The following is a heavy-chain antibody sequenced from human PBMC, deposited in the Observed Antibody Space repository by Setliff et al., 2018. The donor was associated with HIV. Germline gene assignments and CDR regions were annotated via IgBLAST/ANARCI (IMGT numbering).Heavy chain of an antibody. D-gene: IGHD3-22*01. CDR1: GYTFTGYY. CDR2: INPNSGGT. J-gene: IGHJ1*01. V-gene: IGHV1-2*02. Sequence: ASVKVSCKASGYTFTGYYMHWVRQAPGQGLEWMGWINPNSGGTNYAQKFQGRVTMTRDTSTSTVNMELRSLRSDDTAVYYCARTDDSSGYHPFQHWGQGTLVTVSS. CDR3: ARTDDSSGYHPFQH.